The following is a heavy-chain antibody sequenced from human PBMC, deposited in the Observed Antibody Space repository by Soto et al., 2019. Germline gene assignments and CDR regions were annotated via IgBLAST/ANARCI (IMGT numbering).Heavy chain of an antibody. CDR1: GFTFSSYA. D-gene: IGHD5-18*01. V-gene: IGHV3-23*01. CDR3: AKGGYNFGLDP. Sequence: GGSLRLSCAASGFTFSSYAMSWVRQAPGKGLEWVSAISESGDNTFYADSVKGRFTISRDNTKSTLYLQMSSLRAEDTALYFCAKGGYNFGLDPWGQGTLVTVSS. CDR2: ISESGDNT. J-gene: IGHJ5*02.